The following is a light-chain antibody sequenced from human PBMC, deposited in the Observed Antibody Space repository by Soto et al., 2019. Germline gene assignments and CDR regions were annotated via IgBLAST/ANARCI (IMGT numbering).Light chain of an antibody. CDR1: QGISTY. CDR3: QHTRTTPRT. CDR2: GAS. Sequence: DIQMTQSPSSLFANVGDRVTITCRASQGISTYLHWYQQRPGKAPTLLIYGASNLHSGVPSRFSGRGSGTEFTLTISSLQPEDVATYYCQHTRTTPRTFGQGTKVEIK. V-gene: IGKV1-39*01. J-gene: IGKJ1*01.